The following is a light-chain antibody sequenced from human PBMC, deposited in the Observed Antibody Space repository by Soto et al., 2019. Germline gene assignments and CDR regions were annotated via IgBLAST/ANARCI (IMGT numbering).Light chain of an antibody. CDR1: QGANTF. J-gene: IGKJ4*01. CDR3: HQVNSYPHT. Sequence: DIQLTQSPAFLSASVGGRVNITCRASQGANTFVAWYQQKAGRAPRLLIYVASSLQTGVPSRFSGSGSGTEFTLKINSLQPEDVATYYCHQVNSYPHTFGGGTKVDSK. CDR2: VAS. V-gene: IGKV1-9*01.